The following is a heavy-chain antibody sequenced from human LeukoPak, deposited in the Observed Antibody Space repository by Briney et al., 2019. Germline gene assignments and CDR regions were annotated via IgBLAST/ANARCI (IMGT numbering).Heavy chain of an antibody. J-gene: IGHJ4*02. CDR2: ISGSGGST. D-gene: IGHD5-12*01. V-gene: IGHV3-23*01. CDR3: AKDVDIVATIPY. CDR1: GFTFNNFA. Sequence: GGSLRLSCAASGFTFNNFAMIWVRQAPGKRLEWVSAISGSGGSTYYADSVKGRFTISRDNSKNTLYLQMNSLRAEDTAVYYCAKDVDIVATIPYWGQGTLVTVSS.